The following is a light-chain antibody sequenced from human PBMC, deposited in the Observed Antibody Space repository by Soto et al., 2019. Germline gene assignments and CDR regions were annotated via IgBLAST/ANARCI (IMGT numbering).Light chain of an antibody. CDR1: QTPSSW. Sequence: EMTQSRSTLSASFGDTGTIICRASQTPSSWLAWCQRKGGKAPKLLISKSSNLDRGGPSRLSGSGSGTEFNLTISSLHPEDFATYYCQHYNSYSEAFGQGTKVDIK. J-gene: IGKJ1*01. CDR2: KSS. V-gene: IGKV1-5*03. CDR3: QHYNSYSEA.